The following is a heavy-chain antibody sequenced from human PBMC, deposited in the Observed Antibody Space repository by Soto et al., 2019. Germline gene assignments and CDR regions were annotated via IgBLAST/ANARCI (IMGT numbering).Heavy chain of an antibody. Sequence: SETLSLTCSVSGASISRGAYYWSWIRQHPGKGLEWIGNIYYSGSAYYNPSLKSRVTISVDTSQNQFSLKLSSVTAADTAFYYCARGVLANWGPENWFDPWGQGTLVTVSS. V-gene: IGHV4-31*03. D-gene: IGHD7-27*01. CDR2: IYYSGSA. J-gene: IGHJ5*02. CDR1: GASISRGAYY. CDR3: ARGVLANWGPENWFDP.